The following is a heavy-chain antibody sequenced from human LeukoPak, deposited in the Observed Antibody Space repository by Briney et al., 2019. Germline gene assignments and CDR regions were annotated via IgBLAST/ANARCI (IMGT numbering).Heavy chain of an antibody. CDR2: ISSDGSYT. V-gene: IGHV3-74*01. Sequence: PGGSLRLSCTASDFTFSSNWMYWVRQAPAKGLVWVSRISSDGSYTSYADSVKGRFTISRDNAKNTLYLQMNNLRPEDTAVYYCGRGFGTTWGQGTLVSVSS. CDR3: GRGFGTT. CDR1: DFTFSSNW. J-gene: IGHJ4*02. D-gene: IGHD1-1*01.